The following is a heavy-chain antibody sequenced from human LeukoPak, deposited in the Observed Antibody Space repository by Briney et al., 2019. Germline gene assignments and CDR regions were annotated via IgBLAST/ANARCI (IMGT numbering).Heavy chain of an antibody. J-gene: IGHJ4*02. V-gene: IGHV3-30-3*01. CDR3: ASHYAHPNWASFDY. D-gene: IGHD7-27*01. CDR1: GFTFSSYA. CDR2: ISYDGSNK. Sequence: PPGGSLRLSCAASGFTFSSYAMHWVRHAPGKGLEWVAVISYDGSNKYYADSVKGRFTISRDNSKNTLYLQMNSLRAEDTAVYYCASHYAHPNWASFDYWGQGTLVTVSS.